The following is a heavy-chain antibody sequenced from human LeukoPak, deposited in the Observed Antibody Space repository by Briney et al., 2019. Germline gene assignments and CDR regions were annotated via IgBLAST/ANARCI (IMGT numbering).Heavy chain of an antibody. CDR3: ARDQDRIAARQEDAFDI. J-gene: IGHJ3*02. CDR1: GYTFTSYY. CDR2: INPNSGGT. V-gene: IGHV1-2*02. D-gene: IGHD6-6*01. Sequence: ASVKVSCKASGYTFTSYYMHWVRQAPGQGLEWMGWINPNSGGTNYAQKFQGRVTMTRDTSISTAYMELSRLRSDDTAVYYCARDQDRIAARQEDAFDIWGQGTMVTVSS.